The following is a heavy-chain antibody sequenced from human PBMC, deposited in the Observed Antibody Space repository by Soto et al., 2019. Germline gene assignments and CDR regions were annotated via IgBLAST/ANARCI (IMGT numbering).Heavy chain of an antibody. Sequence: SVKVSCKASGGTFSSYAISWVRQAPGQGLEWMGGIIPIFGTANYAQKFQGRVTITADESTSTAYMELSSLRSEDTAVYYCARDNSSPEANWFDPWGQGTLVTVSS. CDR3: ARDNSSPEANWFDP. J-gene: IGHJ5*02. CDR2: IIPIFGTA. D-gene: IGHD6-6*01. V-gene: IGHV1-69*13. CDR1: GGTFSSYA.